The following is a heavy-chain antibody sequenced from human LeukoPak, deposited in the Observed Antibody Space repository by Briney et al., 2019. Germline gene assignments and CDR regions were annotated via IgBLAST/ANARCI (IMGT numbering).Heavy chain of an antibody. J-gene: IGHJ4*02. CDR3: ARWEESIAAAGLDY. D-gene: IGHD6-13*01. CDR2: ISSSSTYI. V-gene: IGHV3-21*01. CDR1: GFTFSSYI. Sequence: GGSLRLSCAASGFTFSSYIMNWVRQAPGKGLEWVSSISSSSTYIFYADSVKGRFTISRDNAKNSVYLQMNSLRAEGTALYYCARWEESIAAAGLDYWGQGIPVTVSS.